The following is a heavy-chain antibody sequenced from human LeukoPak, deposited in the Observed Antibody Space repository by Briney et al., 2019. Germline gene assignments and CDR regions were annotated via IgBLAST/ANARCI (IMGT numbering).Heavy chain of an antibody. CDR3: ARDLYYYASGSYARPYYFDY. D-gene: IGHD3-10*01. V-gene: IGHV1-2*02. CDR1: GYTFTGYY. Sequence: GASVKVSCKASGYTFTGYYIHWVRQAPGQGPEWIGWINPNSGGTNYAQKFQGRVTMTRDASISTAYMELSRLTSDDTAVYYCARDLYYYASGSYARPYYFDYWGQGTLVTVSS. CDR2: INPNSGGT. J-gene: IGHJ4*02.